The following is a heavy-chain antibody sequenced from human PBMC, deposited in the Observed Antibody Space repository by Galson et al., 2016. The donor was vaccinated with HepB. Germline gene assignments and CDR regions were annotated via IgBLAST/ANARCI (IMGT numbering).Heavy chain of an antibody. CDR2: ISSTSGSI. V-gene: IGHV3-9*01. CDR1: GFTFDDYA. J-gene: IGHJ4*02. Sequence: SLRLSCAASGFTFDDYAMHWVRQAPGKGLEWVSGISSTSGSISYADSVKGRFTISRDNAKNSLYLQMNSLRPEETALYYCAKSCRDNSGHDFYFDYWGQGTLVTVSS. CDR3: AKSCRDNSGHDFYFDY. D-gene: IGHD3-22*01.